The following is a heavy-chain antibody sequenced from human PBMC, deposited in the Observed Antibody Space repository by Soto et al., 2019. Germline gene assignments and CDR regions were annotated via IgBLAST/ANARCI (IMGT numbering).Heavy chain of an antibody. V-gene: IGHV4-61*01. J-gene: IGHJ5*01. CDR2: IYYSGLT. CDR3: VRTPKSPRRFDS. D-gene: IGHD2-15*01. Sequence: QVQLQESGPGLVKPSETLSLTCTVSGGSVSSGRYYWSWIRQPPGKGLEWIGYIYYSGLTNYSPSLKSRVAISIDTSKNQFSLILSSVTAADTAVYYCVRTPKSPRRFDSWGQGTLLTVSS. CDR1: GGSVSSGRYY.